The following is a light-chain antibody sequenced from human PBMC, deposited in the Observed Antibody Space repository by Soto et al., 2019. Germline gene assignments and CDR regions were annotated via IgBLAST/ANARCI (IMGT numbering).Light chain of an antibody. J-gene: IGKJ1*01. CDR1: QNINAW. Sequence: IHMTQSPSSLSVSVGDRVTITCRTSQNINAWLAWYQQRPGQAPKLLIYDASTVQSGVPSRFSGSGSGTEFTLTISSLQPDDFATYYCQHYNSYSEAFGQGTKVDIK. CDR3: QHYNSYSEA. CDR2: DAS. V-gene: IGKV1-5*01.